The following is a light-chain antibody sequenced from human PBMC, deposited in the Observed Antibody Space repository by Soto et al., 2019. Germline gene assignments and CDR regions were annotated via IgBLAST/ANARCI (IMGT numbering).Light chain of an antibody. J-gene: IGKJ1*01. Sequence: EIVLTQSPGTLSLSPGERATLSCRASQSVSRSYLAWYQQKPGQAPRXXIYGASSRATGIPDRFSGSGAGTDFTLTISRLEPEDFEVYYCQQYGSSSWTFGQGTKVDIK. CDR3: QQYGSSSWT. V-gene: IGKV3-20*01. CDR2: GAS. CDR1: QSVSRSY.